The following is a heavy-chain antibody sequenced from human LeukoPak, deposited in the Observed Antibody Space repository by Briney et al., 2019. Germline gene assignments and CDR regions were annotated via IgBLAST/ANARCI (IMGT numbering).Heavy chain of an antibody. Sequence: PGGSLRLSCAASGFTFSSYGMHWVRQAPGKGLEWVAVIWYDGSNKYYADSVKGRFTISRDNSKNTLYLQMNSLRAEDTAVYYCAGFWNDGPIDYWGQGTLVTVSS. CDR2: IWYDGSNK. V-gene: IGHV3-33*01. D-gene: IGHD1-1*01. CDR1: GFTFSSYG. J-gene: IGHJ4*02. CDR3: AGFWNDGPIDY.